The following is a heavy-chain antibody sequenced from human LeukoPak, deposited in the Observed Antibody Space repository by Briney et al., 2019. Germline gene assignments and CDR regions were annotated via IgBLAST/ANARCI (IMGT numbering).Heavy chain of an antibody. CDR3: ARAARGSWNGDFGNWFDP. J-gene: IGHJ5*02. D-gene: IGHD1-1*01. V-gene: IGHV1-2*04. CDR2: INPNSGGT. CDR1: GYTFTGYY. Sequence: ASVKVSCKASGYTFTGYYMHWVRQAPGQGLEWMGWINPNSGGTNYAQKFQGWVTMTRDTSISTAYMELSRLRSDDTAVYYCARAARGSWNGDFGNWFDPWGQGTLVTVSS.